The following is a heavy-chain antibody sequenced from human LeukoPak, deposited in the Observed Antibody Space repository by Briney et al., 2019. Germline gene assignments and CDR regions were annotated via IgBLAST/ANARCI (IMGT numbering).Heavy chain of an antibody. CDR2: INHSGST. CDR3: ARGIGRLRYSSGWRDY. D-gene: IGHD6-19*01. CDR1: GGSISSGSYY. J-gene: IGHJ4*02. V-gene: IGHV4-61*10. Sequence: SETLSLTCTVSGGSISSGSYYWSWIRQPAGKGLEWIGEINHSGSTNYNPSLKSRVTISVDTSKNQFSLKLSSVTAADTAVYYCARGIGRLRYSSGWRDYWGQGTLVTVSS.